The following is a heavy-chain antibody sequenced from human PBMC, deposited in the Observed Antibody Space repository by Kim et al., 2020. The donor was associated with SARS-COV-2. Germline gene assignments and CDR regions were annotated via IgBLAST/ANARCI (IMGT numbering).Heavy chain of an antibody. CDR1: GFTFSSYG. CDR3: AKDLFPRIGYSYGNFDY. J-gene: IGHJ4*02. V-gene: IGHV3-30*18. CDR2: ISYDGSNK. Sequence: GGSLRLSCAASGFTFSSYGMHWVRQAPGKGLEWVAVISYDGSNKYYADSVKGRFTISRDNSKNTLYLQMNSLRAEDTAVYYCAKDLFPRIGYSYGNFDYWGPGTLVTVSS. D-gene: IGHD5-18*01.